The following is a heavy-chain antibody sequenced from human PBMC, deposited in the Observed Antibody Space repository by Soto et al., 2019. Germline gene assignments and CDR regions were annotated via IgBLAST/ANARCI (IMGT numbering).Heavy chain of an antibody. CDR2: VYHSEKT. CDR1: CYYVTSHY. D-gene: IGHD5-12*01. J-gene: IGHJ2*01. V-gene: IGHV4-59*08. CDR3: ARPKGVAPAVWYFHL. Sequence: QVQLQESGPGLVKPSETLSLTCTVSCYYVTSHYLSWIRQPPGKGLEWIGYVYHSEKTDTSPSLTSPVTISVDKSKNQISLSLTSVTAADTAVYYCARPKGVAPAVWYFHLWGRGTLVTVSS.